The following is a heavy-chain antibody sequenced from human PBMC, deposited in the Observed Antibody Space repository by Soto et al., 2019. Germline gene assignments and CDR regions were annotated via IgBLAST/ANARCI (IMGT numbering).Heavy chain of an antibody. CDR3: ARVGSGFDY. Sequence: QVQLQQWGAGLLKPSETLSLTCGVYGGSFSAYYWSWIRQPPGKGLEWIGEINHGGSTNYSPSLKSRVTISVDTSQNQLSLRLTSVTAADTAVYYCARVGSGFDYWGHGTLVTVSA. D-gene: IGHD5-12*01. J-gene: IGHJ4*01. V-gene: IGHV4-34*01. CDR1: GGSFSAYY. CDR2: INHGGST.